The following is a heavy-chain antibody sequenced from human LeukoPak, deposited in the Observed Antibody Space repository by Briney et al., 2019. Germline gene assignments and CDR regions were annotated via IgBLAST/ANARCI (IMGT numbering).Heavy chain of an antibody. J-gene: IGHJ3*01. CDR1: GGSFRGYY. D-gene: IGHD3-10*01. CDR3: VRRLRSSGVYPGTFDV. V-gene: IGHV4-34*01. Sequence: SETLSLTCAVYGGSFRGYYWGWIRQPPGEGPEGIGEIYNSGTTYYSPSLKSRVSISVDTSKNQFSLNLRSVTAADTAVYYCVRRLRSSGVYPGTFDVWGQGIMITVSS. CDR2: IYNSGTT.